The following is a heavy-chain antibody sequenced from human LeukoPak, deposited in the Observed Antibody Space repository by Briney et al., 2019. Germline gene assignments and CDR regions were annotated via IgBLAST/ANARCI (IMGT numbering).Heavy chain of an antibody. CDR3: ASGCSGGSCYSNWYFDL. CDR1: GYTFTTFG. J-gene: IGHJ2*01. D-gene: IGHD2-15*01. CDR2: ISTYNGNT. Sequence: GASVKVSCKASGYTFTTFGISWMRQAPGQGLEWMGWISTYNGNTNYAQKLQGRVTMTTDTSTTTAYMELRSLRSDDTAVYYCASGCSGGSCYSNWYFDLWGRGTLVTVSS. V-gene: IGHV1-18*01.